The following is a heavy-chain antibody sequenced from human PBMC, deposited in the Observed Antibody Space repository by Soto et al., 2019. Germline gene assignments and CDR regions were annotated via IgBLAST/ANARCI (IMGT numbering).Heavy chain of an antibody. D-gene: IGHD3-22*01. CDR1: GGSISTYY. J-gene: IGHJ5*02. CDR3: ARGYDCSRYYPNWFDP. CDR2: IYHSGST. V-gene: IGHV4-59*12. Sequence: CTVSGGSISTYYWSWIRQPSGKGLEWIGYIYHSGSTYYNPSLKSRVTISVDRSKNQFSLKLSSVTVADTAVYCCARGYDCSRYYPNWFDPWGRGTRVSFSS.